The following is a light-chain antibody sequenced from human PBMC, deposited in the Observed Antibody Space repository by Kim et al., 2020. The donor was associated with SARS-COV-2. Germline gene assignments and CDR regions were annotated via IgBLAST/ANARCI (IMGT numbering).Light chain of an antibody. Sequence: VRHTSTPSSGHNTYTTAWQQQQPAKDPRRLLALEASGNNNKGAGVPDRFLGCSCGAARYHTITNLQSDDEAYYYCGNWDSNTNWVFGGGTQLTVL. J-gene: IGLJ2*01. CDR2: LEASGNN. CDR1: SGHNTYT. CDR3: GNWDSNTNWV. V-gene: IGLV4-60*03.